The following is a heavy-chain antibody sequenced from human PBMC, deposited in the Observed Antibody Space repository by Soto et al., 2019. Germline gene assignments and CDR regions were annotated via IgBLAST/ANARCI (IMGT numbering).Heavy chain of an antibody. V-gene: IGHV3-30-3*01. Sequence: QVQLVESGGGVVQPGRSLRLSCAASGFTFSSYAMHWVRQAPGKGLEWVAVISYDGSNKYYADSVKGRFTISRDNSKNTLYLQMNSLRAEDTAVYYCARDGVSSEKQLDYYYYGMDVWGQGTTVTVSS. J-gene: IGHJ6*02. CDR2: ISYDGSNK. D-gene: IGHD6-6*01. CDR3: ARDGVSSEKQLDYYYYGMDV. CDR1: GFTFSSYA.